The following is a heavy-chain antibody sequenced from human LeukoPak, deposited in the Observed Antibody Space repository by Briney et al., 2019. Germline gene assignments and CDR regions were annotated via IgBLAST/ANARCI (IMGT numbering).Heavy chain of an antibody. Sequence: GASVKVSCKASGYTFTSYAMHWVRQAPGQRLEWMGWINAGNGNTKYSQKFQGRVTITRDTSASTAYMELSSLRSEDTAVYYCARERLSSSWLNWFDPWGQGTLVTVSS. CDR1: GYTFTSYA. CDR2: INAGNGNT. V-gene: IGHV1-3*01. J-gene: IGHJ5*02. CDR3: ARERLSSSWLNWFDP. D-gene: IGHD6-13*01.